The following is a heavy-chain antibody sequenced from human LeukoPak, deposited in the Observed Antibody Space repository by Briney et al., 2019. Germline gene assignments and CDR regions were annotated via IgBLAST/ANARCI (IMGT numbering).Heavy chain of an antibody. D-gene: IGHD3-10*01. CDR1: GGSISSSSYY. CDR2: IYYSGST. Sequence: PSETLSLTCTVSGGSISSSSYYWDWIRQHPGKGLEWIEYIYYSGSTYYNPSLKSRVTISVDTSKNQFSLKLSSVTAADTAVYYCAMSYGSGSYYNPYYYYYGMDVWGQGTTVTVSS. CDR3: AMSYGSGSYYNPYYYYYGMDV. V-gene: IGHV4-31*03. J-gene: IGHJ6*02.